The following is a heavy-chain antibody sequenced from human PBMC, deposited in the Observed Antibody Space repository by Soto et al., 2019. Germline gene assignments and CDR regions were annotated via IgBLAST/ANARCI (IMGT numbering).Heavy chain of an antibody. CDR3: AKDRGPYCSGGICYPPSWFGP. V-gene: IGHV3-23*01. J-gene: IGHJ5*02. D-gene: IGHD2-15*01. Sequence: GGSLRLSCVGSGFTFGNYAMSWVRQAPGKGLEWVSSITGIDGRTYYADSVKGRFTISRDNPKNTLYLQMNNLRAEDTAMFYCAKDRGPYCSGGICYPPSWFGPWGQGTQVTVSS. CDR1: GFTFGNYA. CDR2: ITGIDGRT.